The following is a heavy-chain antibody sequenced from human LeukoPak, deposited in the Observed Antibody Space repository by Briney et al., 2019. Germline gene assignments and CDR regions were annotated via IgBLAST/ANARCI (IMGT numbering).Heavy chain of an antibody. D-gene: IGHD3-10*01. J-gene: IGHJ4*02. CDR2: ISWNSGSI. V-gene: IGHV3-9*01. CDR3: ARRSSVGSGNYLEY. CDR1: GFTFDDYA. Sequence: GRSLRLSCAASGFTFDDYAMHWVRQAPGKGLEWVSGISWNSGSIGYADSVKGRFTISRDNAKNSLYLQMNSLRVEDTAVYYCARRSSVGSGNYLEYWGQGTLVTVSS.